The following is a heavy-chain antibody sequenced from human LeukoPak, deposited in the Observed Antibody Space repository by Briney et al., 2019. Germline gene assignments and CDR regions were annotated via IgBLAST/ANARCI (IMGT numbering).Heavy chain of an antibody. D-gene: IGHD3-22*01. J-gene: IGHJ5*02. V-gene: IGHV1-46*01. CDR1: GYTFTSYY. CDR3: ARDQYYYDSSGYYYGGFIP. Sequence: ASVRVSCKASGYTFTSYYMHWVRQAPGQGLEWMGIINPSGGSTSYAQKFQGRVTMTRDTSTSTVYMELSSLRSEDTAVYYCARDQYYYDSSGYYYGGFIPWGQGTLVTVSS. CDR2: INPSGGST.